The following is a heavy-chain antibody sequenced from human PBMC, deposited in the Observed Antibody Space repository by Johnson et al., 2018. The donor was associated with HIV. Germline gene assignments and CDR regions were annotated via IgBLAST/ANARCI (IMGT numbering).Heavy chain of an antibody. CDR2: SYSGGDT. CDR3: AAPWELDAFDI. V-gene: IGHV3-66*03. CDR1: GFTVNNNY. D-gene: IGHD1-26*01. Sequence: EVQLVESGGGLIQPGGSLRLSCAASGFTVNNNYMTWVRQAPGKGLEWVSVSYSGGDTYYADSVKGRFTISRDNSKNTLHLQMNSLRAEDTAVYYCAAPWELDAFDIWGQGTMVTVSS. J-gene: IGHJ3*02.